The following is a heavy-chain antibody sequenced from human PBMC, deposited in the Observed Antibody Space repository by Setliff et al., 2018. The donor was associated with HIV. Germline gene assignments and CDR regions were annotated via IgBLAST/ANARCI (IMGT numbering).Heavy chain of an antibody. CDR1: GYTFTSYA. V-gene: IGHV1-3*01. Sequence: ASVKVSCKASGYTFTSYAMHWVRQAPGQRLEWMGWINAGNGNTKYSQKFQGRVTITRDTSAITAYMELSSLRSEDTAVYYCATFFLNTMTSCPACPDAFDIWGQGTMVTVSS. CDR3: ATFFLNTMTSCPACPDAFDI. CDR2: INAGNGNT. D-gene: IGHD3-22*01. J-gene: IGHJ3*02.